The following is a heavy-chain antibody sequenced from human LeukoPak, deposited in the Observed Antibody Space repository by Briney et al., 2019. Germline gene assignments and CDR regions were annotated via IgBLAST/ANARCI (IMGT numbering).Heavy chain of an antibody. CDR1: GFRFNTYW. Sequence: PGGSLRLSCAASGFRFNTYWMSWVRQAPGKGLEWVANIMEDGSVKNYVDSVKGRFTISRDNMKNSLYLYMSSLRVDDTAVYYCARDKVGGSNDFWGQGTLVTVSS. CDR3: ARDKVGGSNDF. CDR2: IMEDGSVK. V-gene: IGHV3-7*01. J-gene: IGHJ4*02. D-gene: IGHD2-15*01.